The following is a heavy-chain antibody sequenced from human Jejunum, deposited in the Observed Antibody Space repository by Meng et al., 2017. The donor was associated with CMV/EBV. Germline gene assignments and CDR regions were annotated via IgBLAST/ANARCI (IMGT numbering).Heavy chain of an antibody. J-gene: IGHJ4*02. CDR3: ARGSTFVSFDS. CDR2: IHDTGST. D-gene: IGHD3-3*01. V-gene: IGHV4-30-4*08. CDR1: GGSIGRGDYY. Sequence: QVQLQEAAPGLVKPSQTLSLPCSVSGGSIGRGDYYWSWIRQPPGKGLEWIGYIHDTGSTYYNPSLKSRVDISLGTSRNHFSLTLSSVTAEDTAVYFCARGSTFVSFDSWGQGTLVTVSS.